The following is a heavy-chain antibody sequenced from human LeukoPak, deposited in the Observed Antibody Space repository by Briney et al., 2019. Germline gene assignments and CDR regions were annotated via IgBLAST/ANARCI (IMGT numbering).Heavy chain of an antibody. Sequence: SVKVSCKASGGTFSSYAISWVRPAPGQGLEWMGGIIPIFGTANYAQNFQGRVTHTADESTSTAYMELSSLRSDDTAVYYCARDDGLKYCSGGSCRFDPWGQGNRVTVSS. CDR2: IIPIFGTA. CDR1: GGTFSSYA. D-gene: IGHD2-15*01. CDR3: ARDDGLKYCSGGSCRFDP. J-gene: IGHJ5*02. V-gene: IGHV1-69*13.